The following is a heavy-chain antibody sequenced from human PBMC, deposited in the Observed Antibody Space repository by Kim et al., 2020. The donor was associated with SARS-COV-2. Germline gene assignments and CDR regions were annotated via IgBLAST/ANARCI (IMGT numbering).Heavy chain of an antibody. CDR1: GFTFSDYY. J-gene: IGHJ4*02. V-gene: IGHV3-11*03. Sequence: GGSLRLSCAASGFTFSDYYMSWIRQAPGKGLAWVSYISSSSSCTNYADSVKGRFTISRDNAKNSLYLQMNSLRAEDTAVYYCASYAWDSSGYLDYWGQGTLVTVSS. CDR2: ISSSSSCT. CDR3: ASYAWDSSGYLDY. D-gene: IGHD3-22*01.